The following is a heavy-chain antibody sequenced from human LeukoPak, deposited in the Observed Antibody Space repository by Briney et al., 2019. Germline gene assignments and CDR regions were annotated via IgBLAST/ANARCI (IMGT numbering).Heavy chain of an antibody. CDR3: TTRRQDGC. CDR2: IKSKIDGGTI. CDR1: GFTFSDAW. Sequence: GGSLRLSCVAPGFTFSDAWMSWVRQAPGKGLEWVGRIKSKIDGGTIDYGAPVKGGFTISRDDSRNTLYLQMNSLKTEDTAVYYCTTRRQDGCWGQGTLVTVS. V-gene: IGHV3-15*01. J-gene: IGHJ4*02. D-gene: IGHD6-25*01.